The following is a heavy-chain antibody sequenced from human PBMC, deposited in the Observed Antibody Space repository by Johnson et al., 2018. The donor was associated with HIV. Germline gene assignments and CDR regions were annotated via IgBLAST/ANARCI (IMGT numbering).Heavy chain of an antibody. CDR3: ARDHSRDEAFDI. V-gene: IGHV3-23*04. CDR1: GLTFSNYA. CDR2: IGASGGRT. Sequence: VQLVESGGGLVQPGGSLRLSCAASGLTFSNYAMSWVRQGPGKGLEWVSAIGASGGRTFYADSVKGRFTISRDNSKNTLYLQMNSLRAEDTAVYYCARDHSRDEAFDIWGQGTMVTVSS. J-gene: IGHJ3*02. D-gene: IGHD5-24*01.